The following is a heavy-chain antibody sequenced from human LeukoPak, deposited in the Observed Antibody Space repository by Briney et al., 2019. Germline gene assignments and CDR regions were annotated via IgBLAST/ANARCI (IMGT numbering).Heavy chain of an antibody. D-gene: IGHD3-10*01. CDR3: ASLPDLITVVRGVMTEGAADY. J-gene: IGHJ4*02. Sequence: PGGSLRLSCAASGFTFSDYYMSWIRQAPGKGLEWVSYISSSGSTIYYADSVKGRFTISRDNAKNSLYLQMNSLRAEDTAVYYCASLPDLITVVRGVMTEGAADYWGQGTLVTVSS. CDR2: ISSSGSTI. CDR1: GFTFSDYY. V-gene: IGHV3-11*01.